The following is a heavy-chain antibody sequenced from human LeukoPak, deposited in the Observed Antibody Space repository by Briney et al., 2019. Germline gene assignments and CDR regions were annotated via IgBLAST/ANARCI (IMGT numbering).Heavy chain of an antibody. Sequence: GGSLRLSYAASGFTFSSYGMSWVRQAPGKGLEWVSAISGSGGSTYYADSVKGRFTISRDNSKNTLYLQMNSLRAEDTAVYYCAKAITMVRGDKADYWGQGTLVTVSS. D-gene: IGHD3-10*01. V-gene: IGHV3-23*01. J-gene: IGHJ4*02. CDR3: AKAITMVRGDKADY. CDR2: ISGSGGST. CDR1: GFTFSSYG.